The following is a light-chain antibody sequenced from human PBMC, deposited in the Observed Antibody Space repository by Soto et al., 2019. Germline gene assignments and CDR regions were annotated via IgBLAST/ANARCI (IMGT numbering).Light chain of an antibody. CDR1: QSIGNY. V-gene: IGKV3-15*01. CDR2: DTS. CDR3: QRYNNWPLT. J-gene: IGKJ4*01. Sequence: VLTQSPATLSLSPGEGATLSCRASQSIGNYLAWYQHKPGQTPRLLIYDTSARATGVPARFSGSRSGTEFTLTINSLQSEDFAVYYCQRYNNWPLTFGGGTKVDIK.